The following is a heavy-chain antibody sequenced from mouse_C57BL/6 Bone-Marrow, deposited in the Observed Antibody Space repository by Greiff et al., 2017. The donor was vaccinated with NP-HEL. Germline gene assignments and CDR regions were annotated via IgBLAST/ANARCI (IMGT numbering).Heavy chain of an antibody. Sequence: EVKLVESGAELVRPGASVKLSCTASGFNFKDDYMHWVKQRPEQGLEWIGWIDPENGDTEYASKFQGKATITADTSSNTAYLQLSSLTSEDTAVYYCTTAQATYYWGQGTTITVSS. CDR3: TTAQATYY. CDR1: GFNFKDDY. J-gene: IGHJ2*01. D-gene: IGHD3-2*02. CDR2: IDPENGDT. V-gene: IGHV14-4*01.